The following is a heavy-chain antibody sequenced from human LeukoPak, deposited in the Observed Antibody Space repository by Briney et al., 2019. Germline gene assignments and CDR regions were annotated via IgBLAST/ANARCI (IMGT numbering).Heavy chain of an antibody. Sequence: GGSLRLFCAASGFTFSSYSMNWVRQAPGKGLEWVSSISSSSSYIYYADSVKGRFTISRDNAKNSLYLQMNSLRAEDTAVYYCARGLGSYSGGHWGQGNQVTVSS. J-gene: IGHJ4*02. CDR2: ISSSSSYI. V-gene: IGHV3-21*01. CDR3: ARGLGSYSGGH. CDR1: GFTFSSYS. D-gene: IGHD1-26*01.